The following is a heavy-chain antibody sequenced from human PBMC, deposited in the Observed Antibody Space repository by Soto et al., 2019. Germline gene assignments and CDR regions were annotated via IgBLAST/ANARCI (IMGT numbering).Heavy chain of an antibody. D-gene: IGHD5-12*01. Sequence: GGSLRLSCAASGFTFSSYAMSWVRQAPGKGLEWVSAISGSGGSTYYADSVKGRFTISRDNSKNTLYLQMNSLRAEDTAVYYFAKVEGSRFSGYEAGPIDYWGQGTLVTVSS. J-gene: IGHJ4*02. CDR1: GFTFSSYA. V-gene: IGHV3-23*01. CDR2: ISGSGGST. CDR3: AKVEGSRFSGYEAGPIDY.